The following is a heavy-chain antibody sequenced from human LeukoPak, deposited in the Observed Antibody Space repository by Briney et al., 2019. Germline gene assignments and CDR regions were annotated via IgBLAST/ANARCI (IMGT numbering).Heavy chain of an antibody. D-gene: IGHD3-10*01. J-gene: IGHJ6*03. Sequence: ASVKVSCKASGYTFTGYYMHWVRQAPGQGLQWMGWINPNSGGTNYAQKFQGRVTMTRDTSISTAYMELSRLRSDDTAVYYCARDTYCYGSGNSYYYMDVWGKGTTVTVSS. V-gene: IGHV1-2*02. CDR2: INPNSGGT. CDR1: GYTFTGYY. CDR3: ARDTYCYGSGNSYYYMDV.